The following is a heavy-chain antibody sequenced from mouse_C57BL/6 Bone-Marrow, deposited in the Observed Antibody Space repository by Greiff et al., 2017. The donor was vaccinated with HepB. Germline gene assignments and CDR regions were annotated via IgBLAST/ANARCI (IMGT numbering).Heavy chain of an antibody. Sequence: DVQLVESGEGLVKPGGSLKLSCAASGFTFSSYAMSWVRQTPEKRLEWVAYINSGGDYIYYADTVKGRFTISRDNARNTLYLQMSSLKSEDTAMYYCTSSYYGNYVWYFDVWGTGTTVTVSS. CDR1: GFTFSSYA. D-gene: IGHD2-1*01. V-gene: IGHV5-9-1*02. CDR3: TSSYYGNYVWYFDV. J-gene: IGHJ1*03. CDR2: INSGGDYI.